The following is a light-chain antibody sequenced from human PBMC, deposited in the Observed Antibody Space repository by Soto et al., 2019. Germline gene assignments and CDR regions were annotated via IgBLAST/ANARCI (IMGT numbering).Light chain of an antibody. CDR2: AAS. CDR1: QSISSY. J-gene: IGKJ5*01. Sequence: DIQMTQTPYSLSASVGDRVTITCRASQSISSYLNWYQQKPGKAPKLLIYAASSLQRGVPSRFSGSGSGTDFTLTISSLQPEDVATYCCQQSYSTPITFGQGRLLEVK. CDR3: QQSYSTPIT. V-gene: IGKV1-39*01.